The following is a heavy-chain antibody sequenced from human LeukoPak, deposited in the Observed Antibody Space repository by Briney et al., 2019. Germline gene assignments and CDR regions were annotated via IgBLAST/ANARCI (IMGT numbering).Heavy chain of an antibody. CDR1: GGSISSYY. V-gene: IGHV4-59*08. J-gene: IGHJ4*02. D-gene: IGHD1-14*01. CDR2: IYYSGST. Sequence: SETLSLTCTVSGGSISSYYWSWIRQPPGKGLEWIGYIYYSGSTNYNPSLKSRVTISVDTSKNQFSLKLSSVTAADTAVYYCARHNNLSFDYWGQGTLVTVSS. CDR3: ARHNNLSFDY.